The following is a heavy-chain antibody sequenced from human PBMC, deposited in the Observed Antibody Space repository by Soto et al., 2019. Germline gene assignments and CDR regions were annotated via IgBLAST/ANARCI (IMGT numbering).Heavy chain of an antibody. J-gene: IGHJ3*02. CDR2: IYYSGST. D-gene: IGHD4-17*01. CDR3: ARDSLYGTKNAFDI. CDR1: GVSVSSGSYY. V-gene: IGHV4-61*01. Sequence: QVQLQESGPGLVKPSETLSLTCTVSGVSVSSGSYYWSWLRQPPGKGLEWIGYIYYSGSTNYNPSLKSRVTIAVATSKNRCSRKLSSVTAADTAVYYCARDSLYGTKNAFDIWGQGTMVTVSS.